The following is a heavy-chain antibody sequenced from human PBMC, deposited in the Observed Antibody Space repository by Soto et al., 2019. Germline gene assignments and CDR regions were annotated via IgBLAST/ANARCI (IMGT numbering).Heavy chain of an antibody. CDR3: ARPRGGNYYGSGSYYYYYYGMDV. CDR2: FDPEDGET. V-gene: IGHV1-24*01. Sequence: ASVKVSCKVSGYTLTELSMHWVRQAPGKGLEWMGGFDPEDGETIYAQKFQGRVTMTEDTSTDTAYMELSSLRSEDTAVYYCARPRGGNYYGSGSYYYYYYGMDVWGQGTTVTVSS. J-gene: IGHJ6*02. CDR1: GYTLTELS. D-gene: IGHD3-10*01.